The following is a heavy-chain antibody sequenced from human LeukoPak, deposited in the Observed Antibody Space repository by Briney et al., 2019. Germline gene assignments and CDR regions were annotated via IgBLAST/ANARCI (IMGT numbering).Heavy chain of an antibody. V-gene: IGHV4-59*01. CDR2: IYYSGST. D-gene: IGHD3-9*01. CDR1: GGSISSYY. Sequence: SETLSLTCTVSGGSISSYYWSWIRQPPGKGQEWIGYIYYSGSTNYNPSLKSRVTISVDTSKNQFSLKLSSVTAADTAVYYCARYYDTFWPNLYYYMDVWGKGTTVTVSS. J-gene: IGHJ6*03. CDR3: ARYYDTFWPNLYYYMDV.